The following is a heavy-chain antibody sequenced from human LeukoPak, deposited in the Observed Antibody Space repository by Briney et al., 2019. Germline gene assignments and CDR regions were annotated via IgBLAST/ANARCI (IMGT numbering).Heavy chain of an antibody. J-gene: IGHJ4*02. Sequence: GGPLRLSCAASGFTFSSYSMNWVRQAPGKGLEWVSYISSSSTIYYADSAKGRFTISRDNAKNSLYLQMNSLRDEDTAVYYCARDNIAARPFDYWGQGTLVTVSS. CDR2: ISSSSTI. D-gene: IGHD6-6*01. CDR1: GFTFSSYS. CDR3: ARDNIAARPFDY. V-gene: IGHV3-48*02.